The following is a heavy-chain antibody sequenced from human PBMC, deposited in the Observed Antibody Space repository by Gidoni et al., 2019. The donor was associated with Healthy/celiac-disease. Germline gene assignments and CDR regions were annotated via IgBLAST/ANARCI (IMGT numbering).Heavy chain of an antibody. V-gene: IGHV3-20*04. CDR2: INWNGGST. D-gene: IGHD2-2*01. J-gene: IGHJ6*03. Sequence: EVQLVESGGGVVRPGGSLRLSCAAPGFPFVDSGMSWVRQAPGKGLEWVSGINWNGGSTGYADSVKGRFTISRDNAKNSLYLQMNSLRAEDTALYYCARDQRHIVVVPAASYYYYYMDVWGKGTTVTVSS. CDR1: GFPFVDSG. CDR3: ARDQRHIVVVPAASYYYYYMDV.